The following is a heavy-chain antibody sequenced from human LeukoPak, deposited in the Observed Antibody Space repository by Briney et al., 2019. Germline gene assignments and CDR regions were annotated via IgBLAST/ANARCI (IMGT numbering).Heavy chain of an antibody. CDR1: GGTFSSYA. CDR2: IIPIFGTA. CDR3: ASVDTAMAYYYYGMDV. Sequence: SVKVSCKASGGTFSSYAISWERQAPGQGLEWMGGIIPIFGTANYAQKFQGRVTITADESTSTAYMELSSLRSEDTAVYYCASVDTAMAYYYYGMDVWGQGTTVTVSS. J-gene: IGHJ6*02. D-gene: IGHD5-18*01. V-gene: IGHV1-69*13.